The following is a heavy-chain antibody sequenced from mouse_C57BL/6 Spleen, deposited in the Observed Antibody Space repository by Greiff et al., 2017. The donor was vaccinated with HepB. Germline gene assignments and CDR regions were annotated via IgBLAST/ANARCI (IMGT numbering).Heavy chain of an antibody. CDR2: IYPGNSDT. J-gene: IGHJ4*01. CDR1: GYTFTSYW. D-gene: IGHD2-12*01. CDR3: TRYPYRWGYAMDY. Sequence: VQLQQSGTVLARPGASVKMSCKTSGYTFTSYWMHWVKQRPGQGLEWIGAIYPGNSDTSYNQKFKGKAKLTAVTSASTAYKELSSLTNEDSAVYYCTRYPYRWGYAMDYWGQGTSVTVSS. V-gene: IGHV1-5*01.